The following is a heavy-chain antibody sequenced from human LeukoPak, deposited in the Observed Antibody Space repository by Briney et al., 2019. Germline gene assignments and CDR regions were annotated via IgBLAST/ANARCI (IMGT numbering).Heavy chain of an antibody. J-gene: IGHJ4*02. Sequence: PSETLSLTCAVSGASFSGSNYYWGWLRQPPGTGLEWLGNIYSSGSTYYNASLQSRVTISIDTSKNQFSLRLNSVTAADTAMYYCAKSGGYGLIDYWGQGTRVTVSS. CDR2: IYSSGST. D-gene: IGHD1-26*01. CDR1: GASFSGSNYY. V-gene: IGHV4-39*01. CDR3: AKSGGYGLIDY.